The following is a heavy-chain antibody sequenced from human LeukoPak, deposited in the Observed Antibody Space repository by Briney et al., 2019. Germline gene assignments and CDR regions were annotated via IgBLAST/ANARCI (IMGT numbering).Heavy chain of an antibody. J-gene: IGHJ4*02. V-gene: IGHV1-69*01. CDR1: GGTFSSYA. D-gene: IGHD4-23*01. Sequence: GASVKVSCKASGGTFSSYAISWVRQAPGQGLEWMGGIIPIFGTANYAQKFQGRVTITADESTSTAYMELSSLRSEDTAVYYCASIEDDYGGNSHAGGRNYWGQGTLVTVSS. CDR2: IIPIFGTA. CDR3: ASIEDDYGGNSHAGGRNY.